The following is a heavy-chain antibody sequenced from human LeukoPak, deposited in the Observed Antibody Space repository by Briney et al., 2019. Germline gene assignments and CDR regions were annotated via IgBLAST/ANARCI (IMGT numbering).Heavy chain of an antibody. D-gene: IGHD4-17*01. CDR1: GGSISSYY. J-gene: IGHJ3*02. Sequence: PSETLSLTCTVSGGSISSYYWSWIRQPPGKGLEWIGYIYYSGSTNYNPSLKSRVTISVDTSKNQFSLKLSSVTAADTAVYYCARYRTVGTYAFDIWGQGTMVTVSS. CDR3: ARYRTVGTYAFDI. V-gene: IGHV4-59*08. CDR2: IYYSGST.